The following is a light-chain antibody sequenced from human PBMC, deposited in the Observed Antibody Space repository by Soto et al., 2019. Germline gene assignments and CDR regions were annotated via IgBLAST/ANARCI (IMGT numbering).Light chain of an antibody. CDR1: QSLLYSDGDTY. CDR3: LQGTHWPWT. J-gene: IGKJ1*01. V-gene: IGKV2-30*01. Sequence: DVVMTQSPLSLSVTLGQPASISCKSSQSLLYSDGDTYLNWYHQRPGQSPRRLIYKVSTRDSGVPDRFSGSGSGTDFTLKISGVEAEDVGVYYCLQGTHWPWTFGQGTKLEI. CDR2: KVS.